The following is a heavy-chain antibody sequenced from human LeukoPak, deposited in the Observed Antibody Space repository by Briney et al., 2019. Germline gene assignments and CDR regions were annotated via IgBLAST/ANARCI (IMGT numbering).Heavy chain of an antibody. CDR1: GYSFTSYW. V-gene: IGHV5-51*01. Sequence: GESLKISCKGSGYSFTSYWIGWVRQRPGKGLEWMGIIYPVDSDTRYSPSFQGQVTISADKSISTAYLQWSSLKASDTAMYYCARYILLSSSWYYFDYWGQGTLVTVSS. CDR3: ARYILLSSSWYYFDY. D-gene: IGHD6-13*01. CDR2: IYPVDSDT. J-gene: IGHJ4*02.